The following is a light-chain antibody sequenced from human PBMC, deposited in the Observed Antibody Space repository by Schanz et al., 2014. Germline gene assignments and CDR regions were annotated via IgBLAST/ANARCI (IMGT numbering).Light chain of an antibody. V-gene: IGLV1-44*01. CDR3: QSFASSLTL. Sequence: QSVLTQPPSASGTPGQRVTISCSGSSSNIGSNTVNWYQQLPGTAPKLLIYSNNQRPSGVPDRFSGSKSGTSASLAISGLQSEDEADYYCQSFASSLTLLGGGTKLTVL. CDR1: SSNIGSNT. CDR2: SNN. J-gene: IGLJ2*01.